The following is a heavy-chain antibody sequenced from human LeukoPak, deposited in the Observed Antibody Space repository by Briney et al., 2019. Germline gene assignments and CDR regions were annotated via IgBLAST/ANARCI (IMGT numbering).Heavy chain of an antibody. D-gene: IGHD6-19*01. CDR1: GGSISSYY. Sequence: SETLSLTCTVSGGSISSYYWSWIRQPPGKGLEWIGYIYYSGSTNYNPSLKSRVTISVDTSKNQFSLKLSSVTAADTAVYYRARAVAGTSFDYWGQGTLVTVSS. V-gene: IGHV4-59*01. CDR2: IYYSGST. J-gene: IGHJ4*02. CDR3: ARAVAGTSFDY.